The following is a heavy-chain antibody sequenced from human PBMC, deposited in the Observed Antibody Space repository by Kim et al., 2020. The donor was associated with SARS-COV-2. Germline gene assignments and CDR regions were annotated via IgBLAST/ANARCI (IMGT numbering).Heavy chain of an antibody. CDR3: ARYYGDSNHTYYYYYGMDV. D-gene: IGHD4-17*01. V-gene: IGHV4-59*13. Sequence: SETLSLTCTVSGGSISSYYWSWIRQPPGKGLEWIGYIYYSGSTNYNPSLKSRVTISVDTSKNQFSLKLSSVTAADTAVYYCARYYGDSNHTYYYYYGMDVWGQGTTVTVSS. CDR2: IYYSGST. CDR1: GGSISSYY. J-gene: IGHJ6*02.